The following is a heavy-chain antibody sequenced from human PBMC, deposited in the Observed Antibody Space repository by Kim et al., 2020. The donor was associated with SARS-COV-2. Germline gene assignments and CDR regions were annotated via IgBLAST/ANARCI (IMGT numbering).Heavy chain of an antibody. CDR1: GFTFTNYG. CDR2: IWSAGNNE. D-gene: IGHD3-10*01. Sequence: GGSLRLSCAASGFTFTNYGIHWVRQTPGKGLEWVAVIWSAGNNEDYADSVKGRFAISRDNSNNTVSLQMNSLRGDDTAVHVCAIDRGAGQVGLLGFWGRG. J-gene: IGHJ4*02. V-gene: IGHV3-33*01. CDR3: AIDRGAGQVGLLGF.